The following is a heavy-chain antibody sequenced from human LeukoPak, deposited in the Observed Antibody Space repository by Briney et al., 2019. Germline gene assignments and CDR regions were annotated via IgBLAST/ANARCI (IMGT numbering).Heavy chain of an antibody. V-gene: IGHV4-34*01. J-gene: IGHJ4*02. D-gene: IGHD3-3*01. CDR3: ARARGNRIFGVVILGNFDY. CDR2: INHSGST. CDR1: GFTFSSYA. Sequence: SGGSLRLSCAASGFTFSSYAMSWVRQPPGKGLEWIGEINHSGSTNYNPSLKSRVTISVDTSKNQFSLKLSSVTAADTAVYYCARARGNRIFGVVILGNFDYWGQGTLVTVSS.